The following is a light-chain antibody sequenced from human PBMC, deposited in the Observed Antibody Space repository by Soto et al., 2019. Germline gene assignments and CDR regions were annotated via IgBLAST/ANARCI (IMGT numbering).Light chain of an antibody. J-gene: IGKJ3*01. CDR2: AAS. V-gene: IGKV3-15*01. CDR3: QQDNDWSS. Sequence: EVVMTQSPATLSVSPGERATLSCRASQSVSNNLAWYQQKPGQAPRLLIYAASTRATGVSARFSGSGSGTGFTLTINSLQSEFFAFYYWQQDNDWSSFGPGTTVDIK. CDR1: QSVSNN.